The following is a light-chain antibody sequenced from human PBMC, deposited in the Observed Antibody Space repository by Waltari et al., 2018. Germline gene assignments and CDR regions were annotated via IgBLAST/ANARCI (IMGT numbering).Light chain of an antibody. J-gene: IGLJ3*02. CDR1: KLGHKY. CDR3: QAWDSSTVV. CDR2: QDN. Sequence: SYELTQPPSVSVSPGQTATITCSGDKLGHKYVCWYQKKPGQSPVVVIYQDNNRPSGIPERFSGSNSGNTATLTISGTQALDEADYYCQAWDSSTVVFGGGTKLTVL. V-gene: IGLV3-1*01.